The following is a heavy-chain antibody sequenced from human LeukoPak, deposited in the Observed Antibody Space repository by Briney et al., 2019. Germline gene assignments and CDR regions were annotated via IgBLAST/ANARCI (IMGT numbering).Heavy chain of an antibody. CDR1: GDSISSGDYY. D-gene: IGHD3-22*01. J-gene: IGHJ3*02. CDR2: TSSSGST. V-gene: IGHV4-61*02. CDR3: ARGPYSYDSSGAFDI. Sequence: SETLSLTCTVSGDSISSGDYYWSWIRQPAGKGLEWIGRTSSSGSTNYNPSLKSRVTISVDTSKNQFSLKLSSVTAADTAVYFCARGPYSYDSSGAFDIWGQGTMVTVSS.